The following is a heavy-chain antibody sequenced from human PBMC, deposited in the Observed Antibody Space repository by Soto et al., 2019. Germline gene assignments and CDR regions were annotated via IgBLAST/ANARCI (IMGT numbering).Heavy chain of an antibody. V-gene: IGHV3-74*01. CDR1: GFTFSSYW. Sequence: PGGSLRLSCAASGFTFSSYWMHWVRQAPGKGLVWVSRINSDGSSTSYADSVKGRFTISRDNAKNTLYLQMNSLRAEDAAVYYCARAPSDCSSTRCRSYGMDVWGQGTTVTVSS. CDR3: ARAPSDCSSTRCRSYGMDV. D-gene: IGHD2-2*01. J-gene: IGHJ6*02. CDR2: INSDGSST.